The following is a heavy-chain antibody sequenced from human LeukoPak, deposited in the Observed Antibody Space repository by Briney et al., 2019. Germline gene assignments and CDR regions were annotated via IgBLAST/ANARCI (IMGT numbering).Heavy chain of an antibody. D-gene: IGHD3-22*01. CDR3: ARFDSSGEHFQQ. Sequence: GASVKVSCKASGYTFTGSYIHWVRQAPGQGLEWMGWINPNSGGTNYAQKFQGRVTMTRDTSISTAYMELSRLRSDDTAVYYCARFDSSGEHFQQWGQGTLVTVSS. V-gene: IGHV1-2*02. J-gene: IGHJ1*01. CDR1: GYTFTGSY. CDR2: INPNSGGT.